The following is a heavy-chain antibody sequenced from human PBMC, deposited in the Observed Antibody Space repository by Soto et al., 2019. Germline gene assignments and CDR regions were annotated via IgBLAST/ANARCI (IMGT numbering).Heavy chain of an antibody. V-gene: IGHV5-51*01. J-gene: IGHJ3*02. CDR3: ARPNSSSWRDAFDI. CDR2: IYPGDSDT. D-gene: IGHD6-13*01. CDR1: GYSFTSYW. Sequence: PVVSLKISCNGSGYSFTSYWIGWVRQMPGKGLEWMGIIYPGDSDTRYSPSFQGQVTISADKPISTAYLQWSSLKASDTAMYYCARPNSSSWRDAFDIWGQGTMVTVSS.